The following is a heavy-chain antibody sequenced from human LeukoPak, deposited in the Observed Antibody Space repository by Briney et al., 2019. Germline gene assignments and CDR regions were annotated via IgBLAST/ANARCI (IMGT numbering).Heavy chain of an antibody. J-gene: IGHJ4*02. CDR1: GYSISSGYY. CDR3: AREGYCSGGSCYGFDY. Sequence: SETLSLTCTVSGYSISSGYYWGWIRPPPGKGLEWIGSIYHSGSTYYNPSLKSRVTISVDTSKNQFSLKLSSVTAADTAVYYCAREGYCSGGSCYGFDYWGQGTLVTVSS. D-gene: IGHD2-15*01. V-gene: IGHV4-38-2*02. CDR2: IYHSGST.